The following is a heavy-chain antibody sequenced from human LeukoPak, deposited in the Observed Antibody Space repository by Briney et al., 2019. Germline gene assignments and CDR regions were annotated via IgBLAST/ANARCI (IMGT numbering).Heavy chain of an antibody. D-gene: IGHD2-21*01. Sequence: GGSLRLSCAASGFTFSSYGIHWVRQAPGKGLEWVAIISYDGSNKYYADSVKGRFSISRDNSKNTLYLQMNSLRAEDTAVYYCATGAYLPGSQGTLVTVSS. V-gene: IGHV3-30*03. CDR3: ATGAYLP. CDR1: GFTFSSYG. CDR2: ISYDGSNK. J-gene: IGHJ5*02.